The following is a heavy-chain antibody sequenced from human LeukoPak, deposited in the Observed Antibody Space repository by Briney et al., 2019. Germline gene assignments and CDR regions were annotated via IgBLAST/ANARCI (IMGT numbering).Heavy chain of an antibody. CDR2: VSPNGTDI. V-gene: IGHV3-11*01. CDR3: ASGSSSVGY. Sequence: GGSLRLSCAASGFIFSDYXMSWIRQSPGKGLEWISYVSPNGTDIYSIDSVRGRFIISRDNAKNSLSLQMNSLGVEDTAVYYCASGSSSVGYWGQGTLVTVSS. D-gene: IGHD6-6*01. J-gene: IGHJ4*02. CDR1: GFIFSDYX.